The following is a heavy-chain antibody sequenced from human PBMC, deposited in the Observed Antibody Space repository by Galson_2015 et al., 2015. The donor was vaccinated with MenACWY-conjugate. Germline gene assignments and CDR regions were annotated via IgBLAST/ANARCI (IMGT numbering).Heavy chain of an antibody. CDR1: GFSLTTSGMC. J-gene: IGHJ5*02. CDR3: ARPIEGVGAIAGGFDD. Sequence: PALVKPTQTLTLTCTFSGFSLTTSGMCVSWIRQSPGKALEWLAIIDWSDDKYYTTSLKTRLTISKDTSKNQVVLTMTNMDPVDPVTYYWARPIEGVGAIAGGFDDWGQGTLVTVSS. D-gene: IGHD1-26*01. V-gene: IGHV2-70*01. CDR2: IDWSDDK.